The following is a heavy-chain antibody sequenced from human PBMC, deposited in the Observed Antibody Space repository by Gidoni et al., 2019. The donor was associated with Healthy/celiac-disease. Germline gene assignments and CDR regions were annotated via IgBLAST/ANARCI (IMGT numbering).Heavy chain of an antibody. J-gene: IGHJ6*02. CDR3: ARGLRYFDSYYYYGMDV. V-gene: IGHV4-34*01. D-gene: IGHD3-9*01. Sequence: QVQLQQWGAGLLKPSETLSLTCAVYGGSFSGYYWSWIRQPPGKGLEWIGEINHSGSTNYNPSLKSRVTISVDTSKNQFSLKLSSVTAADTAVYYCARGLRYFDSYYYYGMDVWGQGTTVTVSS. CDR1: GGSFSGYY. CDR2: INHSGST.